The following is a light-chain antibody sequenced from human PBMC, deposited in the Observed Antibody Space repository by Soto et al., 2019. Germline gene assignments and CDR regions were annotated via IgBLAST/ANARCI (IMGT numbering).Light chain of an antibody. CDR2: DNS. J-gene: IGLJ3*02. Sequence: QLVLTQPPSVSGAPGQRVTISCTGSSSNIGAGYDVHWYQQLPGTAPKLLIYDNSNRPSGVPDRFSGSKSGTSASLAITGLQAEDEADYYCQSYDRSLSGWVFGGGTKLTVL. CDR3: QSYDRSLSGWV. V-gene: IGLV1-40*01. CDR1: SSNIGAGYD.